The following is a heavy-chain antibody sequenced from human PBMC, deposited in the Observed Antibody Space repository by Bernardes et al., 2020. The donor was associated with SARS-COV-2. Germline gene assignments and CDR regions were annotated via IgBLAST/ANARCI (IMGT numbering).Heavy chain of an antibody. CDR2: ISSTSDYI. Sequence: GGSLRLSCTASGFSLGSYSMHWIRQAPGKGLEWVSSISSTSDYIYYANSVKGRFPISRENARNSLYLQMNSLSAEDTAVYYCARDNSIYCASTSCYRREGADYGLDVWGQGTTVTVSS. V-gene: IGHV3-21*01. J-gene: IGHJ6*02. D-gene: IGHD2-2*02. CDR1: GFSLGSYS. CDR3: ARDNSIYCASTSCYRREGADYGLDV.